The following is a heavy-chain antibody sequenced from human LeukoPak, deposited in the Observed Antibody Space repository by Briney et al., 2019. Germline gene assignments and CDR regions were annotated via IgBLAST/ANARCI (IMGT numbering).Heavy chain of an antibody. CDR1: GFTVSSNY. D-gene: IGHD3-3*01. Sequence: GGSLRLSCAASGFTVSSNYMSWVRQAPGKGLEWISFISSSSTTIYYADSVKGRFTISRDNAKNSLFLQMNSLRAEDTAVYYCAREGRNSIFGVVNHNLNDYFDYWGQGTLVTASS. J-gene: IGHJ4*02. CDR3: AREGRNSIFGVVNHNLNDYFDY. V-gene: IGHV3-48*01. CDR2: ISSSSTTI.